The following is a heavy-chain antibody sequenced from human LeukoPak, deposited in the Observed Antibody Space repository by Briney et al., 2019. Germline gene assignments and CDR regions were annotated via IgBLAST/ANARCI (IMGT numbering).Heavy chain of an antibody. V-gene: IGHV3-48*03. J-gene: IGHJ4*02. CDR2: ISSSSSTI. CDR3: ATGGGPGWFGELFRGYFFDY. Sequence: GWSLRLSCAASGFTFRSYEMNWVRQAPGKGLEWVSYISSSSSTIYYSDSLKGRFTISRDNAKNSLYLQMDSLRAEDTAVYYCATGGGPGWFGELFRGYFFDYWGQGTLVTVSS. D-gene: IGHD3-10*01. CDR1: GFTFRSYE.